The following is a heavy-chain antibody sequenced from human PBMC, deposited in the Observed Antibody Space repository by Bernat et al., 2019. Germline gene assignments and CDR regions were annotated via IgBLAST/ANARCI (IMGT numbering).Heavy chain of an antibody. CDR3: AKDGRIAARRADYFDY. CDR2: ISSSGSTI. J-gene: IGHJ4*02. CDR1: GFTFSTYE. D-gene: IGHD6-6*01. V-gene: IGHV3-48*03. Sequence: EVQLVESGGGLVQPGGSLRLSCRASGFTFSTYEMNWVRKAPGTGLEWISYISSSGSTIYYADSVKGRFTISRDNSKNTLYLQMNSLRAEDTAVYYCAKDGRIAARRADYFDYWGQGTLVTVSS.